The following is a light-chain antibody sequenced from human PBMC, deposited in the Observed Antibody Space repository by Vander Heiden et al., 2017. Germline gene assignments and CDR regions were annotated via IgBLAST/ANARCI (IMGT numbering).Light chain of an antibody. CDR2: GAS. CDR1: QSVNNNY. CDR3: QQYGSSPRVT. J-gene: IGKJ4*01. V-gene: IGKV3-20*01. Sequence: IVLSQSPGTLSLSPGERVTLSCRASQSVNNNYLAWYQQKPGQAPRLLIYGASSRATGIPDRFSGSGSGTDFTLTISRLEPEDFAVYYCQQYGSSPRVTFGGGTKVEIK.